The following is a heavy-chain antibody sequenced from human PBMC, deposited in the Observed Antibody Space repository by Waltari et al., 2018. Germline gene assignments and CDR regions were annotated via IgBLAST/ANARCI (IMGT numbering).Heavy chain of an antibody. D-gene: IGHD2-21*01. Sequence: EVQLVESGGGLVQPGGSLRLSCAASGIAFNNFWMNWVRQAPGKGLLWVSQINGDGSRTSYADSVQGRFTISSYNAKNTLYLQMNSLRDEATAVYYCARGKQDFANWGQGTLVTVSS. CDR3: ARGKQDFAN. J-gene: IGHJ4*02. V-gene: IGHV3-74*01. CDR2: INGDGSRT. CDR1: GIAFNNFW.